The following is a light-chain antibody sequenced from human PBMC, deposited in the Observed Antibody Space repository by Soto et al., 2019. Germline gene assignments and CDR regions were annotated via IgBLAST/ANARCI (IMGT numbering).Light chain of an antibody. V-gene: IGKV3-20*01. J-gene: IGKJ3*01. CDR3: QQYGDSPLT. CDR1: QSVTVNS. CDR2: AAS. Sequence: EIVLTQSPGTLSLSPGERVTLSCRASQSVTVNSLAWYQQKPGQTPKLLIYAASTRAAAVPDRFTGSGSGTDFALTISRLEPEDFAVYYCQQYGDSPLTFGPGTKVDIK.